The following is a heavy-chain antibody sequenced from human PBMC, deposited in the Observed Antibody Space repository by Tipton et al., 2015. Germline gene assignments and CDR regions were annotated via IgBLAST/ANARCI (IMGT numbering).Heavy chain of an antibody. V-gene: IGHV1-69*01. D-gene: IGHD2-15*01. Sequence: QVQLVQSGAEVKKPGSSVNVSCKASGGTFSSYSINWLRQVPGQGLEWMGGIIPIFGTANYAQKFQGRVTITADESTTTAYMELSSLRSEDTAVYYCARTLSCSGDSCYYYGMDVWGQGTAVTVSS. CDR3: ARTLSCSGDSCYYYGMDV. CDR1: GGTFSSYS. J-gene: IGHJ6*02. CDR2: IIPIFGTA.